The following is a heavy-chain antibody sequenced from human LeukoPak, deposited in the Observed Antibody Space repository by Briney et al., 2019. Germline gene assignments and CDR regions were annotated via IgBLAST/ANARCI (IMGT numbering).Heavy chain of an antibody. V-gene: IGHV3-7*01. CDR1: GFTFSSYW. J-gene: IGHJ4*02. CDR3: AGMQYSSSWAAFDY. D-gene: IGHD6-13*01. Sequence: GGSLRLSCTASGFTFSSYWMSWVRQAPGKGLEWVANIKQDESEKFYVDSVKGRFTISRDNAKNSLYLQMNSLRAEDTAVYYCAGMQYSSSWAAFDYWGQGTLVTVSS. CDR2: IKQDESEK.